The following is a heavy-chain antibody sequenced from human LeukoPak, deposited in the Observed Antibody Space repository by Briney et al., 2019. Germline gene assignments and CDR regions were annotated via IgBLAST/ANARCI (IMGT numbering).Heavy chain of an antibody. V-gene: IGHV3-23*01. Sequence: GGSLRLSCDASGFIINTYTMYWVRQAPGQGLEWVSGIRNSDGMTYYADSVKGRFTVSRDNSKNTLYLQMNSLRAEDTAVYYCAKTAASLLWFGAHWFDPWGQGTLVTVSS. CDR2: IRNSDGMT. D-gene: IGHD3-10*01. CDR1: GFIINTYT. CDR3: AKTAASLLWFGAHWFDP. J-gene: IGHJ5*02.